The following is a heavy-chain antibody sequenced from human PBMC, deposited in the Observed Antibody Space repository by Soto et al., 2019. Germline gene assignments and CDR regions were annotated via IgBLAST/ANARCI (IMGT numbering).Heavy chain of an antibody. J-gene: IGHJ4*02. CDR3: ARAYYDFLWGSYRFDY. Sequence: EVHLVESGGGLVQPGGSLRLSCAASGFTFSRYWMSWVRQAPGKGLEWVANIKEDGSEKKNVDSVKGRFTISRDNAKNSLYLQMNSLRAEDTAVYYCARAYYDFLWGSYRFDYWGPGALVPVSS. V-gene: IGHV3-7*01. CDR2: IKEDGSEK. D-gene: IGHD3-16*02. CDR1: GFTFSRYW.